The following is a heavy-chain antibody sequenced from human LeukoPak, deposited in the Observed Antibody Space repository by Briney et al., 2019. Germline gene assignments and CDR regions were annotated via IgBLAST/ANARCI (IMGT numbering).Heavy chain of an antibody. D-gene: IGHD4-17*01. J-gene: IGHJ6*03. CDR2: ISCSGGST. V-gene: IGHV3-23*01. CDR1: GFTFSSYG. Sequence: GSLRLSCAASGFTFSSYGMSWVRQAPGKGLEWVSAISCSGGSTYYADSVKGRFTISRDNSKNTLYLQMNSLRAEDTAVYYCAKDLGGDSRYYYYYMDVWGKGTTVTISS. CDR3: AKDLGGDSRYYYYYMDV.